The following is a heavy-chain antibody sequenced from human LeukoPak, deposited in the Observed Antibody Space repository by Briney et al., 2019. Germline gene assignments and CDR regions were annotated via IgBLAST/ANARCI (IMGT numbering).Heavy chain of an antibody. CDR2: IIPIFGTA. D-gene: IGHD5-24*01. Sequence: SVKVSCKASGGTFRSYAISWVRQAPGQGLEWMGGIIPIFGTANYAQKFQGRVTITTDESTSTAYMELSSLRSEDTAVYYCARGEDGYNYFVYWGQGTLVTVSS. CDR1: GGTFRSYA. CDR3: ARGEDGYNYFVY. J-gene: IGHJ4*02. V-gene: IGHV1-69*05.